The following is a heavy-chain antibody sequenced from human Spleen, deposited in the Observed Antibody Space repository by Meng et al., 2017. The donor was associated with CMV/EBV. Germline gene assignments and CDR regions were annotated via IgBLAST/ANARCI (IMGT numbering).Heavy chain of an antibody. Sequence: SETLSLTCTVSGGSISSSSYYWGWIRQPPGKGLEWIGYIYYGGSTNYNPSLKSRVTISVDTSKNQFSLKLSSVTAADTAVYYCARGEDYYDSSGYYYCYFDYWGQGTLVTVSS. CDR2: IYYGGST. V-gene: IGHV4-61*05. J-gene: IGHJ4*02. CDR1: GGSISSSSYY. D-gene: IGHD3-22*01. CDR3: ARGEDYYDSSGYYYCYFDY.